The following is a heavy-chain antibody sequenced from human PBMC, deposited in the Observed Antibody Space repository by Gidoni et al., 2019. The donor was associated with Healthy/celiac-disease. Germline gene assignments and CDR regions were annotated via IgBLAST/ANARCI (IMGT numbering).Heavy chain of an antibody. CDR3: ARGHMIADGAFDI. J-gene: IGHJ3*02. Sequence: EVQLVESGGGLVKPGGSLSLSCAASGFTFSSYSMNWVRQAPGKGLEWVSSSSSSSSYIYYADSVKGRFTISRDNAKNSLYLQMNSLRAEDTAVYYCARGHMIADGAFDIWGQGTMVTVSS. CDR1: GFTFSSYS. D-gene: IGHD3-16*01. V-gene: IGHV3-21*01. CDR2: SSSSSSYI.